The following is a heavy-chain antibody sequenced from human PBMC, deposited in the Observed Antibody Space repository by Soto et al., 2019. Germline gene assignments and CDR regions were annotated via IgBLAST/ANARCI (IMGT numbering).Heavy chain of an antibody. V-gene: IGHV3-21*01. J-gene: IGHJ6*02. CDR3: ARDSQTSALPHYYYYGMDV. CDR1: GFTFTSYS. Sequence: GGSLRLSCAAYGFTFTSYSMNWVRQAPVKGLEWVSSISSSSSYIYYADSVKGRFTISRDNSKNTLYLQMNSLRAEDTAVYYCARDSQTSALPHYYYYGMDVWGQGTTVTVSS. CDR2: ISSSSSYI.